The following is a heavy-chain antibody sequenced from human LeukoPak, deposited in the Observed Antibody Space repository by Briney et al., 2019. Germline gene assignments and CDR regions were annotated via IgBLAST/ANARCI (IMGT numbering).Heavy chain of an antibody. Sequence: SVKVSCKASGYTFTGYYMHWVRQAPGQGLEWMGWINPNSGGTNYAQKFQGRVTMTRDTSISTAYMELNTLRSDDTAMYYCARAAGDYGDYDYFYYMDVWGKGTTVTISS. D-gene: IGHD4-17*01. V-gene: IGHV1-2*02. CDR2: INPNSGGT. CDR3: ARAAGDYGDYDYFYYMDV. CDR1: GYTFTGYY. J-gene: IGHJ6*03.